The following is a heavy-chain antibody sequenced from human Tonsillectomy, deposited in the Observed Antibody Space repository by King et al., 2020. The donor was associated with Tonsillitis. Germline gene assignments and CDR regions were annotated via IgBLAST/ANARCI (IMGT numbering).Heavy chain of an antibody. J-gene: IGHJ5*02. CDR1: GFTFSSYS. D-gene: IGHD3-22*01. CDR2: ISSSSSTI. V-gene: IGHV3-48*02. CDR3: ARQINYFDSSGYYYVDYYCDP. Sequence: QLVQSGGGLVQPGGSLRLSCAASGFTFSSYSMNWVRQAPGKGLEWVSYISSSSSTIDYADSVKGRFTISRDNAKNSLYLQMNSLRDEDTAVYYCARQINYFDSSGYYYVDYYCDPWGQGTLVTVSS.